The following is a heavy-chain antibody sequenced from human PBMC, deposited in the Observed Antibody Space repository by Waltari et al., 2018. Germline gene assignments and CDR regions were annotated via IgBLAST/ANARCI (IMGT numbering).Heavy chain of an antibody. CDR3: ARKTSHYDY. J-gene: IGHJ4*02. CDR1: GYTFTDLY. D-gene: IGHD2-2*01. CDR2: ISPNSGAT. V-gene: IGHV1-2*06. Sequence: QVQLVQSGAQVNKPGASVKVPCKASGYTFTDLYLHRVRQAPGQGLEWMGRISPNSGATDYAQKFHGRVTMTRDTSISTAYLELSRLRSDDTATYYCARKTSHYDYWGPGTLVTVSS.